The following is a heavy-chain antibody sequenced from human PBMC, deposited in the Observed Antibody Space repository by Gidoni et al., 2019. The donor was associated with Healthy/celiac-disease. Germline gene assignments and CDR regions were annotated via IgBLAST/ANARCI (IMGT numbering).Heavy chain of an antibody. Sequence: QVQLQESGPGLVKPSETLSLTCTVSGGSVSSGSYYWSWIRQPPGKGLEWIGYIYYSGSTNYNPSLKSRVTISVDTSKNQFSLKLSSVTAADTDVYYCARDTPFLSIAAPPGAFDIWGQGTMVTVSS. CDR2: IYYSGST. V-gene: IGHV4-61*01. J-gene: IGHJ3*02. CDR3: ARDTPFLSIAAPPGAFDI. D-gene: IGHD6-6*01. CDR1: GGSVSSGSYY.